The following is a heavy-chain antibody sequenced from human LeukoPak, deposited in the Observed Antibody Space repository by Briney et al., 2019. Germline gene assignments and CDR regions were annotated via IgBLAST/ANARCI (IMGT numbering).Heavy chain of an antibody. CDR2: IIPIFGTA. CDR1: GGTFSSYA. J-gene: IGHJ6*03. D-gene: IGHD3-10*01. Sequence: SVKVSCKASGGTFSSYAISWVRQAPGQGLEWMGRIIPIFGTANYAQKFQGRVTITTDESTSTAYMELSSLRSEDTAVYYCARDREGSGTYYNSYYMYVWGKGTTVTVSS. V-gene: IGHV1-69*05. CDR3: ARDREGSGTYYNSYYMYV.